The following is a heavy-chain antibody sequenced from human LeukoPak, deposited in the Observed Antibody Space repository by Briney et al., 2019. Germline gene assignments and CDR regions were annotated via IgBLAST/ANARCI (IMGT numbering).Heavy chain of an antibody. Sequence: GRSLRLSCAASGFTFSSHGMHWVRQATGKGLEWVSTIGSAGDTYYPGSVKGRFTISRENANNSLHLRMNSLSPGDTAVYYCARGMVPVAGTPVFDYWGQGTLVTVSS. J-gene: IGHJ4*02. CDR2: IGSAGDT. CDR1: GFTFSSHG. CDR3: ARGMVPVAGTPVFDY. D-gene: IGHD6-19*01. V-gene: IGHV3-13*04.